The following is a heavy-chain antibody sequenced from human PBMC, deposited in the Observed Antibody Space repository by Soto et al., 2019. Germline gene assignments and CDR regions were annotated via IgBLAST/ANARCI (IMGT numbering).Heavy chain of an antibody. Sequence: VAVIWSDGSNKYYADSVKGRFTISRDNSKNTLYLQMNSLRAEDTAVYYCARDAIYSSSWFDYWGQGTLVTVSS. D-gene: IGHD6-13*01. CDR3: ARDAIYSSSWFDY. CDR2: IWSDGSNK. J-gene: IGHJ4*02. V-gene: IGHV3-33*01.